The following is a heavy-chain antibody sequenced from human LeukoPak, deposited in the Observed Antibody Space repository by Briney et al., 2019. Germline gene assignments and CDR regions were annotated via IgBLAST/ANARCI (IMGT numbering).Heavy chain of an antibody. J-gene: IGHJ6*02. V-gene: IGHV3-74*01. CDR1: GFTFSSYW. CDR3: ASDRVFYALDV. Sequence: PGGSLRLSCAASGFTFSSYWMHWVRQAPGKGVMWVSRIKSDGGETSYADSVKGRFTISRDNARNTLYLQMNSLRPEDTAIYYCASDRVFYALDVWGQGTTVTVSS. CDR2: IKSDGGET.